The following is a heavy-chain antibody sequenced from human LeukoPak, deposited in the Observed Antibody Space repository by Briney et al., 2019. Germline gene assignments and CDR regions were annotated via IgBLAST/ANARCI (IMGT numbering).Heavy chain of an antibody. Sequence: PSETLSLTCTVSGGSISSYYWSWIRQPPGKGLEWIGYIYYNGNTNYSPSLKSRVTMSVDTSKNLFSLKVSSVTAADTAVYYCARGRSNYYGMDVWGQGTTVTVSS. CDR1: GGSISSYY. CDR2: IYYNGNT. CDR3: ARGRSNYYGMDV. D-gene: IGHD1-26*01. V-gene: IGHV4-59*01. J-gene: IGHJ6*02.